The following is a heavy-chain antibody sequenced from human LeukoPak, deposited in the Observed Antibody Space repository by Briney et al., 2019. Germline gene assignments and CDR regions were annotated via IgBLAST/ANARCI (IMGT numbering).Heavy chain of an antibody. V-gene: IGHV4-59*01. J-gene: IGHJ3*02. CDR3: ARAQVDFWSGYPKYDAFDI. CDR1: GGSISSYY. D-gene: IGHD3-3*01. Sequence: PSETLSLTCTVSGGSISSYYWSWIRQPPGKGLEWIGYIYYSGSTNYNPSLKSRVTTSVDTSKNQFSLKLSSVTAADTAVYYCARAQVDFWSGYPKYDAFDIWGQGTMVTVSS. CDR2: IYYSGST.